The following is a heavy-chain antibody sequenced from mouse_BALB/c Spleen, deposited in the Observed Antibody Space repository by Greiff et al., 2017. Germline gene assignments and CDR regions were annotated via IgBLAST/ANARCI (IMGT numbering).Heavy chain of an antibody. CDR2: IDPENGDT. CDR1: GFNIKDYS. V-gene: IGHV14-4*02. CDR3: MMTTGAAYAMDY. Sequence: EVQLQESGAELVRSGASVKLSCTASGFNIKDYSMHWVKQRPEQGLEWIGWIDPENGDTESAPKFQGKATMTADPSSNMAYLQLSSLTSEDTAVYYGMMTTGAAYAMDYWGQGTSVTVSA. D-gene: IGHD2-4*01. J-gene: IGHJ4*01.